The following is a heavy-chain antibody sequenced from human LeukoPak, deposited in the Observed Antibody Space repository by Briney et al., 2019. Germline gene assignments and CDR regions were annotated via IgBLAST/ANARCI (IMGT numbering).Heavy chain of an antibody. D-gene: IGHD6-13*01. CDR2: ISWEGGST. CDR3: AKDKGSSSWYRYYFDY. Sequence: GGSLRLSCAASGFTFDDYTMHWVRQAPGKGLEWVSLISWEGGSTYYADSVKGRFTISRDNSKNSLYLQMNSLRTEDTALYYCAKDKGSSSWYRYYFDYWGQGTLVTVSS. J-gene: IGHJ4*02. CDR1: GFTFDDYT. V-gene: IGHV3-43*01.